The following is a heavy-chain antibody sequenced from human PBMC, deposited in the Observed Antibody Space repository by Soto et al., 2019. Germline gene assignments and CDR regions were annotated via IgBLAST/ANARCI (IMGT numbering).Heavy chain of an antibody. D-gene: IGHD3-10*01. CDR2: IIPILGIA. CDR1: GGTFSSYT. CDR3: ARDRRGEGVDY. J-gene: IGHJ4*02. Sequence: QVQLVQSGAEVKKPGSSVKVSCKASGGTFSSYTISWVRQAPGQGLEWMGRIIPILGIANYAQKFQGRVTXTXAKSTSTAYMELSSLRSEDTAVYYCARDRRGEGVDYWGQGTLVTVSS. V-gene: IGHV1-69*08.